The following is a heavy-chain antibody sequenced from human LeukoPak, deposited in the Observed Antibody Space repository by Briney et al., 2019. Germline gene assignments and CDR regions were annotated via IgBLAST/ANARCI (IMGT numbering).Heavy chain of an antibody. CDR2: ISFTGANS. CDR1: GFTFSSYA. J-gene: IGHJ5*02. Sequence: PGGSLRLSCVASGFTFSSYAMNWVRQAPGKGLEWVSAISFTGANSYYADSVKGRFTISRDNSKNTLDLQMNSLRAEDTAVYYCAKGGYTYKWFDPWGQGALVTVSS. CDR3: AKGGYTYKWFDP. D-gene: IGHD3-22*01. V-gene: IGHV3-23*01.